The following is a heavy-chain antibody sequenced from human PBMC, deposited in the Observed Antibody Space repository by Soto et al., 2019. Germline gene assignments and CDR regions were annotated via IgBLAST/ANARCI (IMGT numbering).Heavy chain of an antibody. V-gene: IGHV1-58*02. CDR1: GPCFLSSG. J-gene: IGHJ6*02. Sequence: SVKFSCKASGPCFLSSGIQWVRQAHGQRLEWIGWIVVASGQTNYAQNFQERVAITRDTSTDTAYIELSGLSSEDTAVYYCSADRPDIGVGWWVWGQGTTVTVSS. D-gene: IGHD2-15*01. CDR3: SADRPDIGVGWWV. CDR2: IVVASGQT.